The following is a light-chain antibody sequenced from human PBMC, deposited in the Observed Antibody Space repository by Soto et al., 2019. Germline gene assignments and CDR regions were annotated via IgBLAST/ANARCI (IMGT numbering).Light chain of an antibody. CDR2: EVS. CDR3: CSYAGSSTYV. J-gene: IGLJ1*01. Sequence: QSALSQRASVAWSPGQSITISCTGTSSEVGGYNLVSWYQQHPGKAPKLMIYEVSKRPSGESNRFSGSKSGNTASLTLSGLQAEDEADYYCCSYAGSSTYVFGTGTKVTVL. V-gene: IGLV2-23*02. CDR1: SSEVGGYNL.